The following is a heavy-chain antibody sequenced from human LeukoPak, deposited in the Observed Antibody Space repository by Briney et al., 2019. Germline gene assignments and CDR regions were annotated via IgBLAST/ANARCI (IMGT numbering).Heavy chain of an antibody. CDR1: GFTFSSYW. Sequence: GSLRLSCAASGFTFSSYWMHWVRQAPGKGLEWVGRIKSKTDGGTTDYAAPVKGRFTISRDDSKNMLYLQMNSLRTEDTAVYYCTIPEGTGYDSNDYWGQGTLVTVSS. CDR2: IKSKTDGGTT. D-gene: IGHD5-12*01. J-gene: IGHJ4*02. CDR3: TIPEGTGYDSNDY. V-gene: IGHV3-15*01.